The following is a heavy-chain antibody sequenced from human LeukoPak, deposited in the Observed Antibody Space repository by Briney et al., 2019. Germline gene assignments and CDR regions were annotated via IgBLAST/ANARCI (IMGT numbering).Heavy chain of an antibody. CDR2: ISSSSHTI. V-gene: IGHV3-48*01. CDR1: GFTFRSYS. J-gene: IGHJ4*02. Sequence: PGGSLRLSCAASGFTFRSYSMNWVRQVPGKGLEWISYISSSSHTIYYEDSVRGRFTISRDNAKNSLHLQMNSLRAEDTGIYYCASTAGYFNYWGRGTLVTVSS. D-gene: IGHD3-22*01. CDR3: ASTAGYFNY.